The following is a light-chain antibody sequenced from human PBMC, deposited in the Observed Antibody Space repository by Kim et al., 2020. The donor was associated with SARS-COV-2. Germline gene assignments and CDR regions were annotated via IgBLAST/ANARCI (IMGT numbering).Light chain of an antibody. CDR1: QSVSSY. Sequence: SPGERATRSCRASQSVSSYLAWYQQKPGQAPRLLIYDASNRATGSPARFSGSGSGTDFTLTISSLEPEDFAVYYCQQRSNWPPLTFGGGTKVDIK. V-gene: IGKV3-11*01. CDR2: DAS. CDR3: QQRSNWPPLT. J-gene: IGKJ4*01.